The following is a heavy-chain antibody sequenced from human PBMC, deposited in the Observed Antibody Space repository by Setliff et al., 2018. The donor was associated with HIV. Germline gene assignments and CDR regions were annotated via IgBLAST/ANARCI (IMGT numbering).Heavy chain of an antibody. Sequence: ASVKVSCKASGYTFTNYDISWVRQAPGQGLEWMGWIKPDSGGTNYAQNFQGRVTMISETSVSTAYMELSRLTSDDTAVYYCARGRRTAPGSFYYYYYMDVWGKGTTVTVSS. D-gene: IGHD6-13*01. V-gene: IGHV1-2*02. CDR3: ARGRRTAPGSFYYYYYMDV. CDR2: IKPDSGGT. J-gene: IGHJ6*03. CDR1: GYTFTNYD.